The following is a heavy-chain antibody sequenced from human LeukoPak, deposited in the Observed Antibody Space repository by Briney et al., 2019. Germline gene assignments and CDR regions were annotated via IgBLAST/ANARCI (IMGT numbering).Heavy chain of an antibody. CDR1: GFNLSSYA. V-gene: IGHV3-23*01. D-gene: IGHD2-2*01. CDR3: AKASGYCSRTSCPYFDY. Sequence: GGSLRLSCAASGFNLSSYAINWVRQAPGKGLEWVSGMSGSGGGTYYADSVKGRFTISRDNSKDTLYLQMTSLRVEDTAVYYCAKASGYCSRTSCPYFDYWGQGTLVTVSS. J-gene: IGHJ4*02. CDR2: MSGSGGGT.